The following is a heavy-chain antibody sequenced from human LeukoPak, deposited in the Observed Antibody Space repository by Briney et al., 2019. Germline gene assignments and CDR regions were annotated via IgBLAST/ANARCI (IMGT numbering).Heavy chain of an antibody. CDR1: GGSISGYF. D-gene: IGHD5-24*01. CDR2: IYYSGST. V-gene: IGHV4-59*01. CDR3: ARADGYNQEIDY. Sequence: SETLSLTCTVSGGSISGYFWSWIRQPPGKGLEWIGYIYYSGSTNYNPSLKSRVTISVDTSKNQFSLKLSSVTAADTAVYYCARADGYNQEIDYWGQGTLVTVSS. J-gene: IGHJ4*02.